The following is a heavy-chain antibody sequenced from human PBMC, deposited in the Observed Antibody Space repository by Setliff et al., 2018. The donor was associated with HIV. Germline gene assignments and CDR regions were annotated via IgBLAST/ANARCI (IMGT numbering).Heavy chain of an antibody. CDR2: IKSKSDGGTT. V-gene: IGHV3-15*07. D-gene: IGHD4-4*01. CDR3: TRDYRNLGFDL. CDR1: GFTFNKAW. J-gene: IGHJ2*01. Sequence: SLRLSCAASGFTFNKAWMNWVRQAPGKGLEWIGRIKSKSDGGTTDYAAPVKGRFTISTDDSETTLYLQMNSLRAEDTAVYYCTRDYRNLGFDLWGRGSLGTVSS.